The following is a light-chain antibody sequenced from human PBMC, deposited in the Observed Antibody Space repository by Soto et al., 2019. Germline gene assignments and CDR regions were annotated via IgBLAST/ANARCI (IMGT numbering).Light chain of an antibody. Sequence: QSVLTQPAPVSGSPGQSITISCTGTSSDVGGYNYVSWYQQHPGKAPKLMIYDVSNRPSGVSNRFSGSKSGNTASLTISGLQAEDEADYYCSSYTSSSTPALYVFGTGTKVTVL. J-gene: IGLJ1*01. CDR2: DVS. CDR3: SSYTSSSTPALYV. CDR1: SSDVGGYNY. V-gene: IGLV2-14*01.